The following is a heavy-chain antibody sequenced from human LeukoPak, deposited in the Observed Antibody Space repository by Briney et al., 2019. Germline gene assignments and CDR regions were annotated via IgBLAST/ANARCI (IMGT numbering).Heavy chain of an antibody. CDR1: GGAISGYV. Sequence: PSETLSLICTVSGGAISGYVWSWIRQPPGKGLEWIGYINYSGATKYNFSLKSRVTISVDRSKNQFSLILSSVTAADTAVYYCARGLDYDSSPSDAFDIWGQGTMVTVSS. CDR3: ARGLDYDSSPSDAFDI. D-gene: IGHD3-22*01. V-gene: IGHV4-59*01. J-gene: IGHJ3*02. CDR2: INYSGAT.